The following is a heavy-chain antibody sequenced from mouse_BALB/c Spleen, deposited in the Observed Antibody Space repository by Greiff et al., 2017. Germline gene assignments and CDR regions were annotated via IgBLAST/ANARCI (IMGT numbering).Heavy chain of an antibody. CDR1: GFTFSSYA. CDR2: ISSGGSYT. V-gene: IGHV5-9-3*01. J-gene: IGHJ2*01. D-gene: IGHD2-4*01. Sequence: EVKVVESGGGLVKPGGSLKLSCAASGFTFSSYAMSWVRQTPEKRLEWVATISSGGSYTYYPDSVKGRFTISRDNAKNTLYLQMSSLRSEDTAMYYCARYDYYFDYWGQGTTLTVSS. CDR3: ARYDYYFDY.